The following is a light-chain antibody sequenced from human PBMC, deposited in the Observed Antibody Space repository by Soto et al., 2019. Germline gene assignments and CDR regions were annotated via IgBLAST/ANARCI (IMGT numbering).Light chain of an antibody. CDR2: DVS. V-gene: IGLV2-14*01. CDR3: SSYTSSSTLDVV. CDR1: NSDVGGYNY. Sequence: QSVLTQPASVSGSPGQSITISCTGTNSDVGGYNYVSWYQQHPGKAPKLMIYDVSYRPSGVSNRFSGSKSGNTASLTISGLQAEDEADYYCSSYTSSSTLDVVFGGGTQLTVL. J-gene: IGLJ2*01.